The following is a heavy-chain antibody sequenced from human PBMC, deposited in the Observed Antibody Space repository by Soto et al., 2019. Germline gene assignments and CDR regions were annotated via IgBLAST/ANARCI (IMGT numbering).Heavy chain of an antibody. CDR1: GFTFSWHW. J-gene: IGHJ4*02. CDR3: ARSRENWNQRSIDY. Sequence: GVSLRLSCAASGFTFSWHWMTWVRQAPGKGLEWLTNIKEDGSEKYYADSVKGRITINPDTSKNQFSLQLNSVTPEDTAVYYCARSRENWNQRSIDYWGQGTLVTVSS. D-gene: IGHD1-1*01. V-gene: IGHV3-7*01. CDR2: IKEDGSEK.